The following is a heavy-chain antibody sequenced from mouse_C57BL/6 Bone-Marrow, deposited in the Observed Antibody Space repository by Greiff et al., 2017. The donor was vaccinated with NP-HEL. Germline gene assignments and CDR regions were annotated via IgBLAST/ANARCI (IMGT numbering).Heavy chain of an antibody. Sequence: EVQLVESGGGLVQPGESLKLSCESNEYEFPSYDMSWVSKTPGKRLELVAAINSDGGSTYYTDNMERRFIISRDNTKKTLYLQMSSLRSEDTALYYCARHDSSYSWFAYWGQGTLVTVSA. CDR3: ARHDSSYSWFAY. V-gene: IGHV5-2*01. CDR1: EYEFPSYD. CDR2: INSDGGST. J-gene: IGHJ3*01. D-gene: IGHD1-1*01.